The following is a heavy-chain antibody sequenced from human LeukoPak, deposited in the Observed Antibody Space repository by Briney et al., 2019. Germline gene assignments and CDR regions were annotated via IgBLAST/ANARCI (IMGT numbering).Heavy chain of an antibody. CDR2: MYYSGNS. J-gene: IGHJ4*02. CDR3: ARGSGSSSIDY. CDR1: GASVRSHY. D-gene: IGHD1-26*01. Sequence: SETLSLTCTVSGASVRSHYWSWIRQPPGKGLEWIGYMYYSGNSNYNPALKSRVTISVDKSKNQFSLKLSSVTAADTAVYYCARGSGSSSIDYWGQGTLVTVSS. V-gene: IGHV4-59*02.